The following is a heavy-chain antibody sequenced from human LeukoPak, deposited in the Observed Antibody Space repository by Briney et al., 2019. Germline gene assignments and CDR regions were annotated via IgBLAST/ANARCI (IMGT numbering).Heavy chain of an antibody. D-gene: IGHD3-22*01. CDR1: GGSISNSGYY. Sequence: SETLSLTCTVSGGSISNSGYYWGWIRQPPGKGLEWIGNIYYCGSTYYNPSLKSRVTMSVDTSKNQFPLKLSSVTAADTAVYYCAKAYYYDPFDFWGEGTLVTVS. CDR2: IYYCGST. J-gene: IGHJ4*02. CDR3: AKAYYYDPFDF. V-gene: IGHV4-39*01.